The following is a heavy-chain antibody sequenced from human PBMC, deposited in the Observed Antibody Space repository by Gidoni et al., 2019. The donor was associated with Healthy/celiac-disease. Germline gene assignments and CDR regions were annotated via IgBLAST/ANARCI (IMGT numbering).Heavy chain of an antibody. V-gene: IGHV3-20*04. Sequence: EVQLVESGGGVVRPGGSLRLSGAASGFTFAAYGMSWVRQAPGKGLEWVSGINWNGGSTGYADSVKGRFTISRDNAKNSLYLQMNSLRAEDTALYYCARDRAVAGYYWYFDLWGRGTLVTVSS. CDR3: ARDRAVAGYYWYFDL. J-gene: IGHJ2*01. D-gene: IGHD6-19*01. CDR2: INWNGGST. CDR1: GFTFAAYG.